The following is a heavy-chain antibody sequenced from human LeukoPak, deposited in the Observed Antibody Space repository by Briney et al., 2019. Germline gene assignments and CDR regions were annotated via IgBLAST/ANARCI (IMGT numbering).Heavy chain of an antibody. CDR2: IYYSGST. CDR1: GGSISSYY. CDR3: ARHARNKYYFDY. Sequence: TSETLSLTCTVSGGSISSYYWSWIRQPPGKGLEWIGYIYYSGSTNYNPSLKSRVTISVDTSENQFSLKLSSVTAADTAVYYCARHARNKYYFDYWGQGTLVTVSS. V-gene: IGHV4-59*08. J-gene: IGHJ4*02. D-gene: IGHD2/OR15-2a*01.